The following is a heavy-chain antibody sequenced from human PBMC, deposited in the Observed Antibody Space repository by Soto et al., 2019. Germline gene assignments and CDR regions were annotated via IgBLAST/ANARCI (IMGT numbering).Heavy chain of an antibody. CDR3: ARQGLEFHDAFDI. CDR1: GYSFTSYW. D-gene: IGHD3-10*01. V-gene: IGHV5-51*01. CDR2: IYPGNSDT. Sequence: PGESLKISCKGSGYSFTSYWIGWVRQMPGKGLEWMGIIYPGNSDTRYSPSIQGQVTISADKSISTAYLQWSSLKASDTAMYYCARQGLEFHDAFDIWGQGTMVTVSS. J-gene: IGHJ3*02.